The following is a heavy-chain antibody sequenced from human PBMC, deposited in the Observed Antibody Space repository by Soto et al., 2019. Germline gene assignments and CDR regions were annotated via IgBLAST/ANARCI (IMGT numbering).Heavy chain of an antibody. D-gene: IGHD2-8*01. V-gene: IGHV1-2*04. CDR3: ARGHSTDCSNGVCSFFYNHEMDV. J-gene: IGHJ6*02. CDR1: GYTFTGYD. CDR2: INPKSGGT. Sequence: XSVKVSCKASGYTFTGYDINWVRQAPGQGLEWLGRINPKSGGTSTAQKFQGWVTMTRDRSISTVYMELTRLRSDDTAVYFCARGHSTDCSNGVCSFFYNHEMDVWGQGTTVTVSS.